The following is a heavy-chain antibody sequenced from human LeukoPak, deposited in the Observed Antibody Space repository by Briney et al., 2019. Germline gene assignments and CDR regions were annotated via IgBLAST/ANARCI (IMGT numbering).Heavy chain of an antibody. CDR2: INPNSGGT. CDR1: GYTFTGYY. V-gene: IGHV1-2*02. D-gene: IGHD1-1*01. J-gene: IGHJ4*02. CDR3: ARDLILEGDSDY. Sequence: ASVKVSCKASGYTFTGYYMHWVRQAPGQGLEWMGWINPNSGGTNYAQKFQGKVTMTRDTSISTAYMELSRLRSDDTAVYYCARDLILEGDSDYWGQGTLVTVSS.